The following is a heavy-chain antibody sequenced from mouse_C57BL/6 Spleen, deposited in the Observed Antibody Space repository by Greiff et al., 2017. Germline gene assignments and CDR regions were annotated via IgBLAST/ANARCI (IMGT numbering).Heavy chain of an antibody. CDR3: ARDDGSSYVDYAMDY. CDR1: GYSITSGYY. CDR2: ISYDGSN. D-gene: IGHD1-1*01. Sequence: EVQLQESGPGLVKPSQSLSLTCSVTGYSITSGYYWNWIRQFPGNKLERMGYISYDGSNNYNPSLKNRIAITRDISKNQFFLKLNSVTTEDTATYYCARDDGSSYVDYAMDYWGQGTSVTVSS. J-gene: IGHJ4*01. V-gene: IGHV3-6*01.